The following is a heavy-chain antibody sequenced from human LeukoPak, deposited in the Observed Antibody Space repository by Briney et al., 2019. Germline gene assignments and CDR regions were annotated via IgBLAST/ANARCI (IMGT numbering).Heavy chain of an antibody. J-gene: IGHJ4*02. CDR2: IIPVFGTA. V-gene: IGHV1-69*13. CDR3: ARDRAHYSGRYDYFDY. CDR1: GGTFSSYA. D-gene: IGHD1-26*01. Sequence: ASVKVSCKASGGTFSSYAISWVRQAPGQGLEWMGGIIPVFGTANYAQKFQGRVTITADESTSTAYMELSSLRSEDTAVYYCARDRAHYSGRYDYFDYWGQGTLVTVSS.